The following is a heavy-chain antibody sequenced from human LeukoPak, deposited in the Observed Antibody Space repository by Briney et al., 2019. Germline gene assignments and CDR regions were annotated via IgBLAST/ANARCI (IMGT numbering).Heavy chain of an antibody. CDR1: GFTFSNYD. CDR2: ISYDGSKK. V-gene: IGHV3-30*03. CDR3: ARGEDFDFWSGYRLDY. J-gene: IGHJ4*02. D-gene: IGHD3-3*01. Sequence: GGSLRLSCEASGFTFSNYDMHWVRQGPGKGLEWLAVISYDGSKKDYADSVKGRFTISRDDSENTLYLQMNSLRAEDTAVYYCARGEDFDFWSGYRLDYWGQGTLVTVSS.